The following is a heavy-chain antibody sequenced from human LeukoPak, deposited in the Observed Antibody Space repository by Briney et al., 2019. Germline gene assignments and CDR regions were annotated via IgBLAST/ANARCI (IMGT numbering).Heavy chain of an antibody. CDR1: GFTVSSNY. J-gene: IGHJ4*02. Sequence: GGSLRLSCAASGFTVSSNYMSWVRQAPGKGLVWVSRINSDGRNINYADSVKGRFTISRDNAKNTLYLQMNSLRVEDTAVYYCTRGPPDGSGNYYPGDFWGQGTLVTVSS. CDR2: INSDGRNI. D-gene: IGHD3-10*01. CDR3: TRGPPDGSGNYYPGDF. V-gene: IGHV3-74*01.